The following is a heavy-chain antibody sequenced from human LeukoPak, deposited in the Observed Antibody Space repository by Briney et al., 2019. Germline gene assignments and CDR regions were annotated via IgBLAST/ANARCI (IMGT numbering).Heavy chain of an antibody. Sequence: PGGSLRLSCAASGFTFSSYGMYWVRQAPGKGLEWVAVIWYDGSNKYYADSVKGRFTISRDNSKNTLYLQMNSLRAEDTAVYYCAREMKSVLLWFGELLVWGQGTLVTVSS. D-gene: IGHD3-10*01. CDR3: AREMKSVLLWFGELLV. CDR2: IWYDGSNK. CDR1: GFTFSSYG. J-gene: IGHJ4*02. V-gene: IGHV3-33*08.